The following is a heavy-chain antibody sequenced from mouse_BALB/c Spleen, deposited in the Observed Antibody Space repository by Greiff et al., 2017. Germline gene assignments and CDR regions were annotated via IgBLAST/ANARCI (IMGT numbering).Heavy chain of an antibody. Sequence: EVQGVESGAELVKPGASVKLSCTASGFNIKDTYMHWVKQRPEQGLEWIGRIDPANGNTKYDPKFQGKATITADTSSNTAYLQLSSLTSEDTAVYYCARGITFAYWGQGTLVTVSA. V-gene: IGHV14-3*02. CDR1: GFNIKDTY. D-gene: IGHD2-4*01. CDR2: IDPANGNT. J-gene: IGHJ3*01. CDR3: ARGITFAY.